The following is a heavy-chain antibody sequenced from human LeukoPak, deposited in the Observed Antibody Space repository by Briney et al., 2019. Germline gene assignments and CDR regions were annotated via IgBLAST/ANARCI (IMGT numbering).Heavy chain of an antibody. V-gene: IGHV4-39*01. J-gene: IGHJ4*02. Sequence: SETLSLTCTVSGGSISSSSYYWGWIRQPPGKGLEWIGSIYYSGNTYYNPSLKSRVTISVDTSKNQFSLKLSSVTAADAAVYYCARPRQGDYYFDYWGQGTLVTVSS. CDR1: GGSISSSSYY. CDR3: ARPRQGDYYFDY. CDR2: IYYSGNT. D-gene: IGHD2-21*02.